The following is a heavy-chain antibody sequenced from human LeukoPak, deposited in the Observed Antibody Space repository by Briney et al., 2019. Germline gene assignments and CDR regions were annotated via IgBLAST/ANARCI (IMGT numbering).Heavy chain of an antibody. D-gene: IGHD4-17*01. CDR2: NNPNSGGT. Sequence: GASVKVSCKASGYTFTGYYMHWVRQAPGQGLEWMGRNNPNSGGTNYAQKFQGRVTMTRDTSISTAYMELSRLRSDDTAVYYCARVRRSTVTTAWFDPWGQGTLVTVSS. CDR1: GYTFTGYY. J-gene: IGHJ5*02. V-gene: IGHV1-2*06. CDR3: ARVRRSTVTTAWFDP.